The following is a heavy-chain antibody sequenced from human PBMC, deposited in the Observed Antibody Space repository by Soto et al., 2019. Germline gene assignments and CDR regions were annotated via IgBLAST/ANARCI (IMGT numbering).Heavy chain of an antibody. CDR2: MSHSGGT. V-gene: IGHV4-34*01. CDR1: GGFVSSGSYY. CDR3: ARVERGTVTTVVDAFDI. Sequence: QVQLQQWGAGLLKPSETLSLTCAVYGGFVSSGSYYWSWIRQPPGKGLEWIGEMSHSGGTHFNPSLKIRVPISVDTSKNQFSLRMSSVTAADTALYYCARVERGTVTTVVDAFDIWGPGTMVTVSS. J-gene: IGHJ3*02. D-gene: IGHD1-1*01.